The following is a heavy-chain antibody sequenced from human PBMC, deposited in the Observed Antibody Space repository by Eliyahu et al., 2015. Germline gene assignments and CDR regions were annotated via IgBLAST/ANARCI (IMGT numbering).Heavy chain of an antibody. V-gene: IGHV3-33*01. J-gene: IGHJ6*03. CDR1: GFTFGSYG. D-gene: IGHD3-3*01. CDR3: ARDGGYYDFWSGYYQYYYYYYMDV. CDR2: IWYDGSNK. Sequence: QVQLVESGGGVVQPGRSLRLSCAASGFTFGSYGXXWVRXAPGKGLGWVAVIWYDGSNKYYADSVKGRFTISRDNSKNTLYLQMNSLRAEDTAVYYCARDGGYYDFWSGYYQYYYYYYMDVWGKGTTVTVSS.